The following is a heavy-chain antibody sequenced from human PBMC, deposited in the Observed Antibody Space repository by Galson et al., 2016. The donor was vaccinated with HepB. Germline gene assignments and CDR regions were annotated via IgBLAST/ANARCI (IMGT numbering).Heavy chain of an antibody. V-gene: IGHV3-33*06. J-gene: IGHJ6*02. CDR2: IWYDGSNK. CDR1: GFTFSSHA. D-gene: IGHD1-26*01. CDR3: AKDSYGVGDTGGMDV. Sequence: SLRLSCAASGFTFSSHAMHWVRQAPGKGLEWVAVIWYDGSNKNYGDSVKGRFTISRENSKNTVYAQMDSLRVEDTAVYYCAKDSYGVGDTGGMDVWGQGTTVTVSS.